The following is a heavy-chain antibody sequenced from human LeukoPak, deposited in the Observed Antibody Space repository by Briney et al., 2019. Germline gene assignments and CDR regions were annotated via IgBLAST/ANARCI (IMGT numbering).Heavy chain of an antibody. CDR1: GFTFSSYA. Sequence: PGGSLRLSCAASGFTFSSYAMNWVRQAPGKGLEWVSSISSSSSYIYYADSVKGRFTISRDNAKNSLYLQMNSLRAEDTAVYYCARDGVGARYVDYYYYYMDVWGKGTTVTVSS. J-gene: IGHJ6*03. CDR2: ISSSSSYI. V-gene: IGHV3-21*01. D-gene: IGHD1-26*01. CDR3: ARDGVGARYVDYYYYYMDV.